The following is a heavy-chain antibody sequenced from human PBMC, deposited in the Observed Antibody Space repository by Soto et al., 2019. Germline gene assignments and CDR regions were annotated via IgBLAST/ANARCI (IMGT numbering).Heavy chain of an antibody. J-gene: IGHJ5*02. CDR2: ISSSSTI. Sequence: PGGSLRLSCAASGFTFSSYSMNWVRQAPGKGLEWVSYISSSSTIYYADSERGRFTISRDNAKNSLYLQMNSMRAEDTAVYYCAREADYVNWFDPWGQGTLVTVSS. CDR3: AREADYVNWFDP. CDR1: GFTFSSYS. V-gene: IGHV3-48*01. D-gene: IGHD4-17*01.